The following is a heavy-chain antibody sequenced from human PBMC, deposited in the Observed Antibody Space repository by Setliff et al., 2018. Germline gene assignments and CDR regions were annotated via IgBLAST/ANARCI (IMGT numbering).Heavy chain of an antibody. V-gene: IGHV3-74*01. D-gene: IGHD1-26*01. J-gene: IGHJ3*01. CDR2: INSDGSST. CDR1: GFTFSSYW. Sequence: GGSLRLSCAASGFTFSSYWMHWVRQAPGKGLVWVSRINSDGSSTSYADSVKGRFIILRDNAKNTLYLQMNSLRAEDTAVYYCARVGGPAASIRAWGQGTMVTVSS. CDR3: ARVGGPAASIRA.